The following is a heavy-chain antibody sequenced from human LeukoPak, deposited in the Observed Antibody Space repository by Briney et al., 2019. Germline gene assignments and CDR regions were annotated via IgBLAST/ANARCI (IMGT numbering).Heavy chain of an antibody. CDR2: ISYDGSNK. D-gene: IGHD1-26*01. CDR3: ARDQTKRELLGGAFDY. CDR1: GFTFSSYA. J-gene: IGHJ4*02. V-gene: IGHV3-30-3*01. Sequence: PGGSLRLSCAASGFTFSSYAMHWVRQAPGKGLEWVAVISYDGSNKYYADSVKGRFTISRDNSKNTLYLQMNSLRAEDTAVYYCARDQTKRELLGGAFDYWGQGTLVTVSS.